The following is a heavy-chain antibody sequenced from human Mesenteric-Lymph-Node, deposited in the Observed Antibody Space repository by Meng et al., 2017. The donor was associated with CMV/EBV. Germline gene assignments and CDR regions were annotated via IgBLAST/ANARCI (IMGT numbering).Heavy chain of an antibody. CDR2: IKQSGST. Sequence: VKLPGLLSSPCVVYGGRFIGYYWSWIRHPLRTGLEWFGEIKQSGSTNYNPSLKSRVTRSVDTSKNQFSLKLSSVTAADTAVYYCARHQRWLKSEGGFNYWGQGTLVTVSS. CDR1: GGRFIGYY. CDR3: ARHQRWLKSEGGFNY. D-gene: IGHD4-23*01. V-gene: IGHV4-34*01. J-gene: IGHJ4*02.